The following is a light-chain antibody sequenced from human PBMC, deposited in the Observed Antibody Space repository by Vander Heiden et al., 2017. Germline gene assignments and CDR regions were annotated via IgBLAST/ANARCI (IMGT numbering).Light chain of an antibody. Sequence: PPALSVSPGQTASITCSGDKLGDKYAYWYQQKPGQSPVLVIYQDSKRPSGIPERFSGSNSGNTATLTISGTHTMDEADYYCQAWDSFVVFGGGTKLTVL. CDR1: KLGDKY. V-gene: IGLV3-1*01. J-gene: IGLJ2*01. CDR3: QAWDSFVV. CDR2: QDS.